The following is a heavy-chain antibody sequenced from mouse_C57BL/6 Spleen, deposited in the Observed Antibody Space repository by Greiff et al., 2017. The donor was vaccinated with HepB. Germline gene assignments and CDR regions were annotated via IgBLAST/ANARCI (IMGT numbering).Heavy chain of an antibody. Sequence: EVHLVESGGGLVKPGGSLKLSCAASGFTFSSYAMSWVRQTPEKRLEWVATISDGGSYTYYPDNVKGRFTISRDNAKNNLYLQMSHLKSEDTAMYYCARQVTTFDYWGQGTTLTVSS. J-gene: IGHJ2*01. V-gene: IGHV5-4*01. D-gene: IGHD2-12*01. CDR2: ISDGGSYT. CDR3: ARQVTTFDY. CDR1: GFTFSSYA.